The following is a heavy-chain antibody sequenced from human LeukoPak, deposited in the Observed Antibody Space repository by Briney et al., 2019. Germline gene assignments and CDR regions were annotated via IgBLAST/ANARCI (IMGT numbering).Heavy chain of an antibody. D-gene: IGHD6-6*01. J-gene: IGHJ4*02. CDR1: GFTFSRYW. V-gene: IGHV3-74*01. Sequence: GGSLRLSCAASGFTFSRYWMHWVRQAPGKGLVWVSRINTDGRTITYADSVKGRFTISRDNAKNTLYLQMNSLRAEDTAVYYCASVGQLVGGDYWGQGTLVTVSS. CDR3: ASVGQLVGGDY. CDR2: INTDGRTI.